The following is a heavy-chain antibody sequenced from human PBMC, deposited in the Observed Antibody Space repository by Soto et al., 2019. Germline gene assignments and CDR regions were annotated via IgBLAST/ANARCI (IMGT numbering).Heavy chain of an antibody. CDR1: GGSFSGYY. V-gene: IGHV4-34*01. CDR2: INHSGST. CDR3: ARGGYYGSGSLFDY. Sequence: SETLSLTCAVYGGSFSGYYWSWIRQPPGKGLEWIGEINHSGSTNYNPSLKRRVTISVDTSKNQFSLKLSSVTAADTAVYYCARGGYYGSGSLFDYWGQGTLVTVSS. D-gene: IGHD3-10*01. J-gene: IGHJ4*02.